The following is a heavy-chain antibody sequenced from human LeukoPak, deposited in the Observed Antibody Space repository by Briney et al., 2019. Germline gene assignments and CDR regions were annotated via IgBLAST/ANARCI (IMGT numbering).Heavy chain of an antibody. CDR1: GFTFSSYS. CDR2: ISSSSSYI. CDR3: AREGGATTGFDY. Sequence: PGGSLRLSCAASGFTFSSYSMNWVRQAPGKGLEWVSSISSSSSYIYYADSVKGRVTISRDNAKNSLYLQMNSLRAEDTAVYYCAREGGATTGFDYWGQGTLVTVSS. D-gene: IGHD1-26*01. V-gene: IGHV3-21*01. J-gene: IGHJ4*02.